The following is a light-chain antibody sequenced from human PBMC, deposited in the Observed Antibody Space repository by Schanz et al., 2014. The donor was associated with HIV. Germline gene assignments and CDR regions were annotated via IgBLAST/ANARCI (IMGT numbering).Light chain of an antibody. J-gene: IGKJ1*01. CDR2: GAS. V-gene: IGKV1-8*01. CDR3: QQGNSFPRT. Sequence: AIRMTQSPPSFSASTGDRVTITCRASQGISNHLAWYHQKPGRAPKLLIFGASTLQSGVPSRFSGSGSGTDFTFTISSLQPEDIATYYCQQGNSFPRTFGQGTKVEIK. CDR1: QGISNH.